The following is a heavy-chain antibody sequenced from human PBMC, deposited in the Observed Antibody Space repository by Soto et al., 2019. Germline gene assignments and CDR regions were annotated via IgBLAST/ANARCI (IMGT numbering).Heavy chain of an antibody. CDR2: IGTSGDT. CDR3: TRRPKGMTIDY. V-gene: IGHV3-13*01. D-gene: IGHD4-17*01. CDR1: GFSFSNYD. J-gene: IGHJ4*02. Sequence: EVQLVESGGDLVQPGGSLRLSCVASGFSFSNYDMHWVRQATGKGLDWVAAIGTSGDTYYPDSVKGRFTISREDAKNSLYLQMNSLRDGDTAMYYCTRRPKGMTIDYWGQGTLVTVSS.